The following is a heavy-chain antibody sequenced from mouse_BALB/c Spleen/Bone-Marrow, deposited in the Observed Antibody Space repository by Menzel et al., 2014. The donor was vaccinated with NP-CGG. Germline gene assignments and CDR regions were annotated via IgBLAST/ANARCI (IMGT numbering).Heavy chain of an antibody. CDR1: GFDFSSYW. CDR2: INPDSNTI. Sequence: VQLQQPGGGLVQPGGSLKLSCAASGFDFSSYWMSWVRQAPGKGLEWIGEINPDSNTINYTPSLKDKFIISRDNAKNTLYLQISKVRSEDTALYYCARIGYYGWFAYWGQGTLVTVSA. CDR3: ARIGYYGWFAY. J-gene: IGHJ3*01. D-gene: IGHD2-3*01. V-gene: IGHV4-1*02.